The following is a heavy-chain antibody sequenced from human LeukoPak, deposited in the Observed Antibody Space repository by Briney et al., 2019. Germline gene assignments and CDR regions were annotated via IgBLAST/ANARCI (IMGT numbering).Heavy chain of an antibody. Sequence: GGSLRLSCGASGFTVSSNYMSWVRQAPGKGLEWVSVIYSGGSTYYADSVKGRFTISRDNSKNTLYLQMNSLRAEDTAVYYCASRSGWTSLDYWGQGTLVTVSS. CDR2: IYSGGST. D-gene: IGHD6-19*01. J-gene: IGHJ4*02. CDR3: ASRSGWTSLDY. CDR1: GFTVSSNY. V-gene: IGHV3-66*01.